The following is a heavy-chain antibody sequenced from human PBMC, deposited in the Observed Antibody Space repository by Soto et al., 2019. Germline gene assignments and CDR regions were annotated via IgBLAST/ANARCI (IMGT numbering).Heavy chain of an antibody. D-gene: IGHD3-10*01. Sequence: ASVKVSCKASGYTFTGYYMHWVRQAPGQGLDWLGWINIKSGDTAYAQSFQDWVTMTRDTSINTAYMELSRLRSDGTAVYYCARAGVYYGMDVWGQGTTVTVSS. CDR3: ARAGVYYGMDV. CDR2: INIKSGDT. V-gene: IGHV1-2*04. CDR1: GYTFTGYY. J-gene: IGHJ6*02.